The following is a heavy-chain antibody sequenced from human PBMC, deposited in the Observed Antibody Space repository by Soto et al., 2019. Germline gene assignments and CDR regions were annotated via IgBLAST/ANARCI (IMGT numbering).Heavy chain of an antibody. Sequence: TLSLTCTVSGDSIISSNYYWAWIRQSPGKGLEWIGNMYYSGSTYYNLSLKSRVTMSVDASKNQYSLKISSVTAADTSVYYCARIVVIEAAPHYYNYYGADVWGQGTTVSVSS. J-gene: IGHJ6*02. V-gene: IGHV4-39*01. CDR3: ARIVVIEAAPHYYNYYGADV. D-gene: IGHD2-15*01. CDR1: GDSIISSNYY. CDR2: MYYSGST.